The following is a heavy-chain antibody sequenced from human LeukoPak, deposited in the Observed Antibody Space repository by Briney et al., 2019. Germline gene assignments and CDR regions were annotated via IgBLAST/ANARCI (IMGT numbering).Heavy chain of an antibody. D-gene: IGHD6-19*01. CDR2: ISAYNGNT. J-gene: IGHJ4*02. CDR3: ARGAVAAPSDY. V-gene: IGHV1-18*01. CDR1: GVTFSSYA. Sequence: ASVKVSCKASGVTFSSYAISWGRQAPGQGLEWMGWISAYNGNTNHAQKLQGRVTMTTDTSTSTAYMERRSLRSDDTAVYYCARGAVAAPSDYWGQGTLVTVSS.